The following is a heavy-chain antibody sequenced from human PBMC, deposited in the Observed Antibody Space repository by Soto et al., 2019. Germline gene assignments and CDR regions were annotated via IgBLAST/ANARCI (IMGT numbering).Heavy chain of an antibody. CDR2: INHSGST. CDR1: GGSFNGYY. J-gene: IGHJ6*03. D-gene: IGHD2-2*01. Sequence: PSETLALTCAVYGGSFNGYYWSWIRQPPGKGLEWIGEINHSGSTNYNPSLKSRVTISVDTSKNQFSLKLSSVTAADTAVYYCARGSRVIVVVPAASYMDVWGKGTTVTVSS. V-gene: IGHV4-34*01. CDR3: ARGSRVIVVVPAASYMDV.